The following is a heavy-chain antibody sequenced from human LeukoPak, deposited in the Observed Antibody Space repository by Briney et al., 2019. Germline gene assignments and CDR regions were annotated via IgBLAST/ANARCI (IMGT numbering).Heavy chain of an antibody. CDR2: ISYDATYK. J-gene: IGHJ4*02. D-gene: IGHD1-26*01. Sequence: GGSLRLSCAASGFSFSSHAMHWVRQAPGKGLEWVAFISYDATYKNYGESVKGRFSISRDNSQNTLSLQMNSLRTEDTAVYYCVREVGPRDFGNWGQGTVVTVSS. CDR1: GFSFSSHA. CDR3: VREVGPRDFGN. V-gene: IGHV3-30*04.